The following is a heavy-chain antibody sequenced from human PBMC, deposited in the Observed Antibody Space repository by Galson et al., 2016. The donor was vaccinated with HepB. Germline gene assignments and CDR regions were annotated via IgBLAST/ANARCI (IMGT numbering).Heavy chain of an antibody. Sequence: SLRLSCAASGFTFNTYGMHWVRRAPGRGLEWVSGVSGSGTSTYYADSVKGRFTISRDRSKNTVYLQMNSLSAEDTAVYYCTKDTAELGSNLAGGDYWGQGSLVTVSS. CDR3: TKDTAELGSNLAGGDY. V-gene: IGHV3-23*01. CDR1: GFTFNTYG. CDR2: VSGSGTST. D-gene: IGHD3-3*02. J-gene: IGHJ4*02.